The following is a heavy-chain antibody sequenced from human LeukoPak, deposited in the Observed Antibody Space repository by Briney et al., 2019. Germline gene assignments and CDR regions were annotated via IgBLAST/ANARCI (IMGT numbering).Heavy chain of an antibody. Sequence: GGSLRLSCAASGFTVSSNYMSWVRQAPGKGLEWVSVIYSGGTTYYADSVKGRFTISRDNSKNTLYLQMNSLRAEDTAVYYCARGGSGYYGSGFDYWGQGTLVTVSS. V-gene: IGHV3-53*01. J-gene: IGHJ4*02. CDR3: ARGGSGYYGSGFDY. D-gene: IGHD3-10*01. CDR1: GFTVSSNY. CDR2: IYSGGTT.